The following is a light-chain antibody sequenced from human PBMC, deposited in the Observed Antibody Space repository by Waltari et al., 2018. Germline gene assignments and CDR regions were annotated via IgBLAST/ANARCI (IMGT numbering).Light chain of an antibody. CDR2: AAS. CDR1: QSIIIY. J-gene: IGKJ1*01. V-gene: IGKV1-39*01. Sequence: DIQMTQSPSSLSASIGDRVSITCRASQSIIIYLSWYQQKPGKAPKLLIYAASSLQSGVPSRCSSSGSGTDFTLTISMLQPEDFATYYCQQSYSAPTFGQGTKVEIK. CDR3: QQSYSAPT.